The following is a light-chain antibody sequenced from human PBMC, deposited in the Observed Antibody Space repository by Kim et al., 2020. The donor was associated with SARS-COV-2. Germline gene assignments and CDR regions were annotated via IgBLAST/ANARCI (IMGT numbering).Light chain of an antibody. Sequence: QSALTQPASVSGSPGQSITVSCTGTSTDVGGYDFVSWYQQHPGKAPKLIIYDVSNRPAGISNRFSGSKSGNTASLTISGLQADDEADYYCSAYRSDSTKRFGTGTKVTVL. CDR3: SAYRSDSTKR. J-gene: IGLJ1*01. V-gene: IGLV2-14*03. CDR2: DVS. CDR1: STDVGGYDF.